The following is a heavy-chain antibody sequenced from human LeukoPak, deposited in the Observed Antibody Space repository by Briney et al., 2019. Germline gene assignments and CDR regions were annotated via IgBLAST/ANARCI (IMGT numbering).Heavy chain of an antibody. V-gene: IGHV3-30*03. CDR3: ARATFRVAEVQGDAFDI. D-gene: IGHD6-13*01. J-gene: IGHJ3*02. CDR1: GLTFSSYG. CDR2: ISYDGSNK. Sequence: PGGSRRLSGAASGLTFSSYGMHGVRRAPGKGREWGAVISYDGSNKYYADSVKGRFTISRDNSKNTLYLQMNSLRVEDTAVYYCARATFRVAEVQGDAFDIWGQGTMVTVSS.